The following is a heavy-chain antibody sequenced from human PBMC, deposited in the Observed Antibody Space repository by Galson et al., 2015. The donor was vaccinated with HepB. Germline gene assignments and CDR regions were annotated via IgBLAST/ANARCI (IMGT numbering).Heavy chain of an antibody. D-gene: IGHD1-26*01. J-gene: IGHJ4*02. Sequence: SLRISCAASGFTFSSYEMNWVRQAPGKGLEWVSYIDTSGSTIYYADSVKGRFTISRDNAKNSLYLQVNSLRAEDTAVYYCARGRSGTNFDYWGQGTLVTVSS. CDR2: IDTSGSTI. V-gene: IGHV3-48*03. CDR1: GFTFSSYE. CDR3: ARGRSGTNFDY.